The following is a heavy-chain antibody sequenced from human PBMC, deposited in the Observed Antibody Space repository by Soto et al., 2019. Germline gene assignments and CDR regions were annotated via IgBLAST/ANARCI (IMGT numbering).Heavy chain of an antibody. D-gene: IGHD2-21*02. CDR3: ARGRLSGHPTPPHDY. CDR1: VGYVSSADSH. J-gene: IGHJ4*02. V-gene: IGHV4-30-4*01. Sequence: SETLALRCTVSVGYVSSADSHWSWIRQAPVKGLECVGHIYYRWTTCYNPSLNGLLTVSVDTCKNQFSLGLSSGTASDPAVDFCARGRLSGHPTPPHDYWAQGTLVPVSS. CDR2: IYYRWTT.